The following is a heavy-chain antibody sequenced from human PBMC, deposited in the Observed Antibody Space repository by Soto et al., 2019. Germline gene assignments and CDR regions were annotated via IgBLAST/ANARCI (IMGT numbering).Heavy chain of an antibody. CDR2: IYHSGST. Sequence: QVQLQESGPGLVKPSETLSLTCTVSGGSINKNYWGWIRQSPGKGLEWIGHIYHSGSTKYNSSLKSRVVISIDASRNQFSLRLTSVSAADTAIYYCATIGGAYGSSNGFDPWGQGAGVTVSS. D-gene: IGHD3-16*01. J-gene: IGHJ5*02. CDR1: GGSINKNY. CDR3: ATIGGAYGSSNGFDP. V-gene: IGHV4-59*03.